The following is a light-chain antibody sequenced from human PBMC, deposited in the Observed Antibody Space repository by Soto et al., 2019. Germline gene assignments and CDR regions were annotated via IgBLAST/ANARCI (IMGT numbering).Light chain of an antibody. V-gene: IGKV1-33*01. Sequence: DIQMTQSPSSLSASVGDSVTITCQASQDIYDYLNWYQHKPGKAPRLLIYAASNLETGVPSRFSGSGSGTDFTFTIISLQPEDTATYYCQQYDNSPMFTFGRGTKVEI. J-gene: IGKJ2*01. CDR2: AAS. CDR1: QDIYDY. CDR3: QQYDNSPMFT.